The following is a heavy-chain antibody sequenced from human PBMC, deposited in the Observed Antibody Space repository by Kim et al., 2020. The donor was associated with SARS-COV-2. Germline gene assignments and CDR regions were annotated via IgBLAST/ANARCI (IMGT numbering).Heavy chain of an antibody. CDR3: ARGTVTPEDGMDV. J-gene: IGHJ6*02. V-gene: IGHV4-31*03. D-gene: IGHD4-17*01. CDR2: IYYSGST. Sequence: SETLSLTCTVSGGSISSGGYYWSWIRQHPGKGLEWIGYIYYSGSTYYNPSLKSRVTISVDTSKNQFSLKLSSVTAADTAVYYCARGTVTPEDGMDVWGQGTTVTVSS. CDR1: GGSISSGGYY.